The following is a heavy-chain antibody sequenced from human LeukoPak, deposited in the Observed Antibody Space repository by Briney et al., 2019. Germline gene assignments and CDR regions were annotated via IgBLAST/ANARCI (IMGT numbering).Heavy chain of an antibody. V-gene: IGHV3-20*04. CDR1: GFTFDDYG. D-gene: IGHD3-22*01. J-gene: IGHJ6*03. CDR3: AREDHYYDSSDDYHMDV. CDR2: INWNGGST. Sequence: GGSLRLSCAASGFTFDDYGMSWVRQAPGKGLEWVSGINWNGGSTGYADSVKGRFTISRDNAKNSLYLQMNSLRAEDTALYYCAREDHYYDSSDDYHMDVWGKGTTVTVSS.